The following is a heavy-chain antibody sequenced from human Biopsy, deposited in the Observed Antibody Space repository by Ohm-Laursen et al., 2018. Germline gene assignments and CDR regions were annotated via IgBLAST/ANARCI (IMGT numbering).Heavy chain of an antibody. J-gene: IGHJ4*01. CDR1: GFSLSSTGMR. CDR3: ARTRAHNFGALEF. Sequence: TQTLTLTCSFSGFSLSSTGMRISWVRQSPGKALECLERIDWDDDKFYSPSLETRLSLSKDTTTNQVVLTLTDVDPEDTATYYCARTRAHNFGALEFWGQGILVTVSS. CDR2: IDWDDDK. D-gene: IGHD1-1*01. V-gene: IGHV2-70*04.